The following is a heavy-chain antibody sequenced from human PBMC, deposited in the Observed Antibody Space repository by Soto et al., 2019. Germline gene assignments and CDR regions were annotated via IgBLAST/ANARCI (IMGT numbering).Heavy chain of an antibody. V-gene: IGHV3-15*07. J-gene: IGHJ6*02. CDR3: TPDGFWGCYYFYYGMDV. CDR2: IKSKTDGGTT. D-gene: IGHD3-16*01. Sequence: EVQLVESGGGLVKPGGSLRLSCAASGFTFSNAWMNWVRQAPGKGLEWVGRIKSKTDGGTTDYAAPVKGRFTISRDDSKNTLYLQMNRLESQDTAVYYCTPDGFWGCYYFYYGMDVLGQGTTVTLP. CDR1: GFTFSNAW.